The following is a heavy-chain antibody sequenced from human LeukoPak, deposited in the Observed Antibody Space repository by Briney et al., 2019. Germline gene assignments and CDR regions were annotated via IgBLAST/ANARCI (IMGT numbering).Heavy chain of an antibody. J-gene: IGHJ4*02. CDR3: ARGPLTTSQRSLGY. CDR2: INSDGSVI. CDR1: GFTFSSYW. Sequence: GGSLRLSCAASGFTFSSYWMHWVRQAPGRGLVWVSRINSDGSVINYADSVKGRFTISRDNAKNTLYLQMNSLRADDTAVYYCARGPLTTSQRSLGYCGQGTLVTVSS. D-gene: IGHD1-14*01. V-gene: IGHV3-74*01.